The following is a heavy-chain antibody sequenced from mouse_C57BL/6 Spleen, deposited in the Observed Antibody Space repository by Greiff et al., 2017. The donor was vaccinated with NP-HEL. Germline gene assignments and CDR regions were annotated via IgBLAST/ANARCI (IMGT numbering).Heavy chain of an antibody. Sequence: EVQLQQSGPELVKPGASVKIPCKASGYTFTDYNMDWVKQSHGKSLEWIGDINPNNGGTIYNQKFKGKATLTVDKSSSTAYMELRSLTSEDTAVYYCARRPDDGYYSWYFDVWGTGTTVTVSS. V-gene: IGHV1-18*01. CDR3: ARRPDDGYYSWYFDV. CDR1: GYTFTDYN. CDR2: INPNNGGT. D-gene: IGHD2-3*01. J-gene: IGHJ1*03.